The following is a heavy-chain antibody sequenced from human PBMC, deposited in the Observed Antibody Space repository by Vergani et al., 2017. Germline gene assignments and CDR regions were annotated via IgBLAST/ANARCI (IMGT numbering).Heavy chain of an antibody. CDR3: ARDRGGSYSGLDY. J-gene: IGHJ4*02. Sequence: QVQLVESGRGVVQPGRSLRLSCPASGFTFSTYGMHWLRQAPGQGLEGVAVIWYDGSNKYYADSVKGQFTISRDNSKNTLYLEMHSLRAEDTAVYYCARDRGGSYSGLDYWGQGILVTVSS. CDR1: GFTFSTYG. V-gene: IGHV3-33*01. CDR2: IWYDGSNK. D-gene: IGHD1-26*01.